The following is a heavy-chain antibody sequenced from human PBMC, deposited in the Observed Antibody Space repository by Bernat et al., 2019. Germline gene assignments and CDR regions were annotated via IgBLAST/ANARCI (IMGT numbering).Heavy chain of an antibody. V-gene: IGHV3-21*05. CDR3: VRSTMGNAFDI. CDR2: ISSGSTYI. J-gene: IGHJ3*02. CDR1: GFMFNSYN. Sequence: EVLLVESGGGLVKPGGSLRLSCAASGFMFNSYNMNWVRQAPGKGLEWVSYISSGSTYIYYADSVEGRFSISRDNAKNSLYLQMDSLRAEDTAVYYCVRSTMGNAFDIWGQGTMVTVSS. D-gene: IGHD7-27*01.